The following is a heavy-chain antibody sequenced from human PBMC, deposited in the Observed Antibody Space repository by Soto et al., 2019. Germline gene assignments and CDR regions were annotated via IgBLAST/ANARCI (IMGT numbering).Heavy chain of an antibody. V-gene: IGHV1-18*01. D-gene: IGHD1-26*01. CDR1: GYTFTSYG. CDR3: ARDGNPRVGATYFDY. Sequence: GASVKVSCKASGYTFTSYGISWVRQAPGQGLEWMGWISAYNGNTNYAQKLQGRVTMTTDTSTSTAYMELRSLRAEDTAVYYCARDGNPRVGATYFDYWGQGTLVTVSS. J-gene: IGHJ4*02. CDR2: ISAYNGNT.